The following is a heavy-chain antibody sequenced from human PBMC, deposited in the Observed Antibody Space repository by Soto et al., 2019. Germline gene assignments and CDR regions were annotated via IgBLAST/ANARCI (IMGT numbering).Heavy chain of an antibody. CDR1: GYTFTRYG. CDR3: XXXXXXXXXXXGXDV. CDR2: ISGYNGDT. J-gene: IGHJ6*02. V-gene: IGHV1-18*01. Sequence: QGHLVQSGAEVKKPGASVKVSCKASGYTFTRYGISWVRQAPGQGLEWMGWISGYNGDTNYAQNLQDRVTMTIDTSTNTAYMELRSLTSDDTAVYXXXXXXXXXXXXXGXDVWGQGTTVTVSS.